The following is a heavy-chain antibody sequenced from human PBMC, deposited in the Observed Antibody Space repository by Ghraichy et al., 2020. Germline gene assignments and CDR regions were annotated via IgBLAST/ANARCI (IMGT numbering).Heavy chain of an antibody. CDR1: GYTFTSYA. V-gene: IGHV1-3*01. CDR2: INAGNGNT. CDR3: ARDLGSRSAWFPKNDYYFYGRDV. J-gene: IGHJ6*01. D-gene: IGHD6-19*01. Sequence: ASVKVSCKASGYTFTSYAMHWVRQAPGQRLEWMGWINAGNGNTKYSQKFQGRVTITRDTSASTAYMELSSLRSEDTAVYYCARDLGSRSAWFPKNDYYFYGRDVWGEGTAVTVAS.